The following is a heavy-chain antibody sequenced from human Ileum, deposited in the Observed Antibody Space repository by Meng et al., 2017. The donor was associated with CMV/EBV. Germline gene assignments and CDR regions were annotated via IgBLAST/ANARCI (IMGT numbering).Heavy chain of an antibody. V-gene: IGHV4-34*01. CDR2: INHSGST. Sequence: GYYGSWIRQPPGKGLEWIGEINHSGSTNYNPSLKSRVTISVDTSKNQFSLKLSSVTAADTAVYYCARGSFRGYCSSTSCYTGSWFDPWGQGTLVTVSS. D-gene: IGHD2-2*02. CDR3: ARGSFRGYCSSTSCYTGSWFDP. J-gene: IGHJ5*02. CDR1: GYY.